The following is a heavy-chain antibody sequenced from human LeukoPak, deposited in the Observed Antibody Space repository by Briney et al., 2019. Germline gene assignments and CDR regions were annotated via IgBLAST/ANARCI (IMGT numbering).Heavy chain of an antibody. D-gene: IGHD2-2*01. CDR3: ARDGQQYPYYYYYGMDV. V-gene: IGHV1-69*04. CDR2: IIPILGIA. Sequence: ASVKVSCKASGGTFSSYTISWVRQAPGQGLEWMGRIIPILGIANYAQKFQGRATITADKSTSTAYMELSSLRPEDTAVYYCARDGQQYPYYYYYGMDVWGQGTTVTVSS. CDR1: GGTFSSYT. J-gene: IGHJ6*02.